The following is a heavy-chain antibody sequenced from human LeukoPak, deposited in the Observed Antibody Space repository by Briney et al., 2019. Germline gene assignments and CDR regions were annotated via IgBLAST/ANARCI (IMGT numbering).Heavy chain of an antibody. CDR1: GFTFSSYS. J-gene: IGHJ3*02. CDR2: ISSSSSYI. D-gene: IGHD1-26*01. Sequence: GGSLRLSCAASGFTFSSYSMNWVRQAPGKGLEWVSSISSSSSYIYYADSVKGRFTISRDNSKNTLYLQMNSLRAEDTAVYYCASLSGSYNYDAFDIWGQGTMVTVSS. V-gene: IGHV3-21*01. CDR3: ASLSGSYNYDAFDI.